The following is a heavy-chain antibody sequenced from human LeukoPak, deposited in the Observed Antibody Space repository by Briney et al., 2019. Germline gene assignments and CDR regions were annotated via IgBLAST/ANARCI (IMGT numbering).Heavy chain of an antibody. D-gene: IGHD2-15*01. V-gene: IGHV4-59*01. CDR2: IYYSGST. Sequence: SETLSLTCTVSGASISSYYWSWIRHPPGKVLEWIGYIYYSGSTNYSPSLKSRVTISVDTSKNQFSLKLSSVTAADTAVYYCARVDCSGGSCYAFDIWGQGTMVTVSS. CDR1: GASISSYY. J-gene: IGHJ3*02. CDR3: ARVDCSGGSCYAFDI.